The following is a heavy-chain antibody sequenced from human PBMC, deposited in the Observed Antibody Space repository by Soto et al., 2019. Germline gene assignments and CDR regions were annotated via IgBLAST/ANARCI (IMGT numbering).Heavy chain of an antibody. D-gene: IGHD6-13*01. CDR1: GGSVSSGSYS. CDR3: ASDATAAGTKWFEP. J-gene: IGHJ5*02. CDR2: IYYSGNT. Sequence: PSETLSLTCTVSGGSVSSGSYSWSWIRQPPGKGLEWIGYIYYSGNTNYNPSLKSRVTISVDTSRNQFSLKLTSVTTTDTAVYYCASDATAAGTKWFEPWGQGTLVTVSS. V-gene: IGHV4-61*01.